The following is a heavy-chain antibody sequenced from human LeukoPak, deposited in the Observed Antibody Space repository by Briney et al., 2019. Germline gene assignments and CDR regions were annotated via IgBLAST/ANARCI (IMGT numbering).Heavy chain of an antibody. J-gene: IGHJ6*03. Sequence: PGGSLRLSCAASGFTFSSYGMSWVRQAPGKGLEWVSAISGSGGSTYYADSVKGRFTISRDNSKNTLYLQMNSLRAEDTAVYYCAAWKTYDSSGYYSGDYYMDVWGKGTTVTISS. CDR3: AAWKTYDSSGYYSGDYYMDV. D-gene: IGHD3-22*01. CDR1: GFTFSSYG. CDR2: ISGSGGST. V-gene: IGHV3-23*01.